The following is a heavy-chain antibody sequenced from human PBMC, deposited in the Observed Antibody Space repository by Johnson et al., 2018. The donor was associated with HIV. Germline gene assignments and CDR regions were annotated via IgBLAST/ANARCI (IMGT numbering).Heavy chain of an antibody. CDR3: ARADSGSKSLGAFDI. D-gene: IGHD1-26*01. CDR1: GFTVSSNY. CDR2: IYSGGST. Sequence: VQLVESGGGLIQPGGSLRLSCAASGFTVSSNYMSWVRQAPGKGLEWVSVIYSGGSTYYADSVKGRFTISRDNSKNTLYLQMNSLRAEDTAVYYCARADSGSKSLGAFDIWGQGTMVTVSS. V-gene: IGHV3-53*01. J-gene: IGHJ3*02.